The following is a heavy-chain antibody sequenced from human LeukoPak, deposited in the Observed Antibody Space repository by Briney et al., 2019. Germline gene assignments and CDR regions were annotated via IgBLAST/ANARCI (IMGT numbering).Heavy chain of an antibody. CDR1: GGSISSSSYY. CDR2: IYYSGST. D-gene: IGHD6-19*01. Sequence: SETLCLTCTVSGGSISSSSYYWGWIRQPPGKGLEWFGGIYYSGSTYYNPSLKSRVTISVDTSKNQFSLKLSSVTAADAAVYYCARHGGRGIAVAGIWGQGTLVTVSS. J-gene: IGHJ4*02. V-gene: IGHV4-39*01. CDR3: ARHGGRGIAVAGI.